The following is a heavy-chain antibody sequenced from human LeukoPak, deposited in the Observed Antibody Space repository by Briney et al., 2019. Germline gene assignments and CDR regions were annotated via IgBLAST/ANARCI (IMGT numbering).Heavy chain of an antibody. D-gene: IGHD3-16*01. Sequence: GGSLRLSCVASGFTFHDYAMSWVRQVPGKGLEWVSLISGDGGSACYAGSVKGRFTISRDNSKNSLYLQMNSLRTEDTAFYYCAKASWGSSSSPVDYWGQGTLVTVSS. CDR3: AKASWGSSSSPVDY. CDR1: GFTFHDYA. V-gene: IGHV3-43*02. J-gene: IGHJ4*02. CDR2: ISGDGGSA.